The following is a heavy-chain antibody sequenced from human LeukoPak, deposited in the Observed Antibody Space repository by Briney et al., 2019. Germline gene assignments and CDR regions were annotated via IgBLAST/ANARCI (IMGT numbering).Heavy chain of an antibody. Sequence: GGSLRLSCAASGFMFSSYAVNWVRQAPGKGLEWVSYISSSSSTIYYADSVKGRFTISRDNAKNSLYLQMNSLRAEDTAVYYCARDLTGVSYWGQGTLVTVSS. CDR1: GFMFSSYA. J-gene: IGHJ4*02. V-gene: IGHV3-48*01. CDR3: ARDLTGVSY. CDR2: ISSSSSTI. D-gene: IGHD2-8*01.